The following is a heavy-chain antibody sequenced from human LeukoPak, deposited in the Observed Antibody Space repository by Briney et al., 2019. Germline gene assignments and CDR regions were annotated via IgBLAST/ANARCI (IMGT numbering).Heavy chain of an antibody. D-gene: IGHD4-17*01. Sequence: GGSLRLSCAASGFTFSSYSMNWVRQAPGKGLEWVSSISSSSSYIYYADSVKGRFTISRDNAKNSLYLQMNSLRAEDTAVYYCASGDYGDRGFDYWGQGTLVTVSS. V-gene: IGHV3-21*04. CDR2: ISSSSSYI. CDR1: GFTFSSYS. CDR3: ASGDYGDRGFDY. J-gene: IGHJ4*02.